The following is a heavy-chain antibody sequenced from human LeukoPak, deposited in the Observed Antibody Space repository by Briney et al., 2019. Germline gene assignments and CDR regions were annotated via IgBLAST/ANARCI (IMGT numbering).Heavy chain of an antibody. CDR3: ARESGPPSSSDYYYYYMDV. D-gene: IGHD6-6*01. CDR2: IYTSGST. V-gene: IGHV4-4*07. CDR1: GGSISSYY. J-gene: IGHJ6*03. Sequence: SETLSLTCTVSGGSISSYYWSWIRQPAGKGLEWIGRIYTSGSTNHNPSLKSRVTMSVDTSKNQFSLKLSSVTAADTAVYYCARESGPPSSSDYYYYYMDVWGKGTTVTVSS.